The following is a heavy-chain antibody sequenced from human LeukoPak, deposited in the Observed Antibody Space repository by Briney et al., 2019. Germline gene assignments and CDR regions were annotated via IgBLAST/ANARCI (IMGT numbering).Heavy chain of an antibody. CDR3: ARDATRGGDNDY. J-gene: IGHJ4*02. Sequence: GGSLRLSCAVSGFTSTSYWMSWVRQAPGKGLEWVANINEDGSYKFHADSVKGRLTISRDNAKNSLYLQMNSLRADDTAVYYCARDATRGGDNDYWGQGTRVIVSS. CDR2: INEDGSYK. D-gene: IGHD2-21*02. CDR1: GFTSTSYW. V-gene: IGHV3-7*01.